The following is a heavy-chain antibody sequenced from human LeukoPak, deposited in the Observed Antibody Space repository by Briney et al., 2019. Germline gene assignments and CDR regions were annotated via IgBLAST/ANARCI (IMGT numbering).Heavy chain of an antibody. V-gene: IGHV4-31*03. Sequence: ASQTLSLTCTVSNGSISSGAYYWSWLRQHPGKGLEWIGYIYYSGGTYYNPSLKSRVAISVDTSKNQFSLKLSSVTAADTAVYYCARIIVGATFDYWGPGTLVTVSS. J-gene: IGHJ4*02. D-gene: IGHD1-26*01. CDR2: IYYSGGT. CDR1: NGSISSGAYY. CDR3: ARIIVGATFDY.